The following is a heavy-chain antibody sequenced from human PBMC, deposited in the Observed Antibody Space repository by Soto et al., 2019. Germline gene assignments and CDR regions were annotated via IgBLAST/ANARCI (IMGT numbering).Heavy chain of an antibody. CDR3: ARIRRTTGTTWRWFDP. Sequence: QVTLKESGPVLVKPTETLTLTCTVSGFSLSNARMGVSWIRQPPGKALEWLAHIFSNDEKSYSTSLKSRITISKDTSKSQVVLTMTNMDPVDTATYYCARIRRTTGTTWRWFDPWGQGTLVTVSS. V-gene: IGHV2-26*01. D-gene: IGHD1-1*01. CDR2: IFSNDEK. J-gene: IGHJ5*02. CDR1: GFSLSNARMG.